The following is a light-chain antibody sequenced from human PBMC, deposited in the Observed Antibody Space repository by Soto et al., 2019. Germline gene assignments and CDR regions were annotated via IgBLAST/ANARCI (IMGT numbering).Light chain of an antibody. CDR1: SSDIGLHNY. CDR3: TSFTTTNNWV. V-gene: IGLV2-14*01. CDR2: EVS. J-gene: IGLJ3*02. Sequence: QSALTQPASVSGSPGQSITISCTGTSSDIGLHNYVSWYQQQPGKAPKLMICEVSNRPSGVSSRFSGSKSGNTASLTISGLQTEDEADYYCTSFTTTNNWVFGGGTQLTVL.